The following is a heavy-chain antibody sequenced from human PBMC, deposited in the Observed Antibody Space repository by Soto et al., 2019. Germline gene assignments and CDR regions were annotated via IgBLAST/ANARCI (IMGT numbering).Heavy chain of an antibody. CDR2: IYYSGST. J-gene: IGHJ6*02. CDR1: GGSISSYC. CDR3: AGSGSSPYYSYYGMDV. Sequence: QVQLQESGPGLVKPSETLSLTCTVSGGSISSYCWSWIRQPPGKGLEWIGYIYYSGSTNYNPSLNSRVTISVATPKNQSSLQLSSVTAADTAVYYCAGSGSSPYYSYYGMDVWGQGTTVTVSS. D-gene: IGHD3-10*01. V-gene: IGHV4-59*01.